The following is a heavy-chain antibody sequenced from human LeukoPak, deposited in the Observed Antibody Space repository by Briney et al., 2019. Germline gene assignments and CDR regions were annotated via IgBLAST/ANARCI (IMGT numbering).Heavy chain of an antibody. CDR2: INPNSGGT. Sequence: ASVKVSCKASGYTFTDYYIHWVRQAPGQGPQWMGRINPNSGGTDYAQKFQGRVTMTRETSSTTAYMELSRLTSDDTAVYYCARVAYGNYPTPFDYWGEGTLVIVSS. V-gene: IGHV1-2*06. CDR1: GYTFTDYY. D-gene: IGHD4-11*01. J-gene: IGHJ4*02. CDR3: ARVAYGNYPTPFDY.